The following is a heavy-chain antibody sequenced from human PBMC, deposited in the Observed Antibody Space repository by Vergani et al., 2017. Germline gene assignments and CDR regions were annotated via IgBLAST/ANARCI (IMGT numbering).Heavy chain of an antibody. D-gene: IGHD2-21*02. CDR1: GGSISSSSYY. J-gene: IGHJ6*02. V-gene: IGHV4-39*01. CDR2: IYYSGST. Sequence: QLQLQESGPGLVKPSETLSLTCTVSGGSISSSSYYWGWIRQPPGKGLEWIGSIYYSGSTYYNPSLKSRVTISVDTSKNQFSLKLSSGTAADTAVYYCARHLAYCGGDCYPYYYGMDVWGQGTTVTVSS. CDR3: ARHLAYCGGDCYPYYYGMDV.